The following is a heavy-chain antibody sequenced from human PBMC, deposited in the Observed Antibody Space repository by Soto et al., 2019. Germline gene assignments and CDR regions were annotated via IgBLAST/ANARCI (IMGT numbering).Heavy chain of an antibody. CDR1: GFNFRTTA. CDR3: AADPYYYDSSDYYSFDQ. D-gene: IGHD3-22*01. J-gene: IGHJ4*02. V-gene: IGHV1-58*02. CDR2: IVVGTGNT. Sequence: GASVKVSCKASGFNFRTTAMQWVRQARGQRLEWIGWIVVGTGNTNYAQNFQGRVTITRDMSTSTAYMDVSSLRSEDTAVYYCAADPYYYDSSDYYSFDQWGQGTLVTVSS.